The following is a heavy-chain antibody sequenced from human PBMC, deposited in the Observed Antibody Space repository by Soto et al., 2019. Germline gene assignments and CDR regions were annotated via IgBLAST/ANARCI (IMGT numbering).Heavy chain of an antibody. CDR1: ESIFTNSG. V-gene: IGHV1-69*01. J-gene: IGHJ4*02. CDR2: INPTLGTT. Sequence: ASVEVSGKASESIFTNSGFTWVRQAPGQGLEWMGGINPTLGTTHYAQRLQGRLTIYADESRTIVNMGLSNLTPDDTAVYYCARLRSDCGGGTCSGSFWGQGTLVTVSS. CDR3: ARLRSDCGGGTCSGSF. D-gene: IGHD2-15*01.